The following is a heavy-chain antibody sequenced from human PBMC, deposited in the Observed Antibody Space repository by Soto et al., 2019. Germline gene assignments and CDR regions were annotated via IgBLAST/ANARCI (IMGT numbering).Heavy chain of an antibody. CDR2: IYYSGST. J-gene: IGHJ4*02. CDR3: ARHIVVVVAATPFFDY. V-gene: IGHV4-39*01. D-gene: IGHD2-15*01. CDR1: GGSISSSSYY. Sequence: QLQLQESGPGLVKPSETLSLTCTVSGGSISSSSYYWGWIRQPPGKGLEWIGSIYYSGSTYYNPSLKSRVTISVDTSKNQFSLKLSSLTAADTAVYYCARHIVVVVAATPFFDYWGQGTLVTVSS.